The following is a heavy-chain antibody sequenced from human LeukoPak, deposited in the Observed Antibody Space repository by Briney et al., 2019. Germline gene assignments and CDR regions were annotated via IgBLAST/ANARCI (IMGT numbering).Heavy chain of an antibody. J-gene: IGHJ6*03. D-gene: IGHD4-17*01. Sequence: GASVKVSCKASGYTFTSYGISWVRQAPGQGLEWMGWISAYNGNTNYAQKLQGRVTMTTDTSTSTAYMELRSLRSDDTAVYYCAREAPASTSNDYGDYPYYYMDVWGKGTTVTFSS. CDR1: GYTFTSYG. CDR2: ISAYNGNT. V-gene: IGHV1-18*01. CDR3: AREAPASTSNDYGDYPYYYMDV.